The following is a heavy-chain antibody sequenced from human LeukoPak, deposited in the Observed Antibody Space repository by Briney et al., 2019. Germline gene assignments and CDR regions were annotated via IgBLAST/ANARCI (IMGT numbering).Heavy chain of an antibody. V-gene: IGHV4-39*01. Sequence: SETLSLTCTVSGGSVSSSIYYWGWIRQPPGKGLEWIGSIYYSGSTSYNPSLKSRVTISVDTSKSQFSLKLTSVTAADTAVYYCASRNDILTGYVFDFWGQGTLVTVSS. J-gene: IGHJ4*02. D-gene: IGHD3-9*01. CDR3: ASRNDILTGYVFDF. CDR2: IYYSGST. CDR1: GGSVSSSIYY.